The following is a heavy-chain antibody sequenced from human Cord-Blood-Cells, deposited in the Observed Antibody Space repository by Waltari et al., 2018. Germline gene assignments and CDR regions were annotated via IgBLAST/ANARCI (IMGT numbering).Heavy chain of an antibody. CDR1: GITFSRQS. CDR3: AKEAPYSSSWYPFDY. J-gene: IGHJ4*02. D-gene: IGHD6-13*01. CDR2: ISGSGGST. V-gene: IGHV3-23*01. Sequence: VQLLESGGGLVPPGGSLRLALAASGITFSRQSMIGVRQAPGKGLEWGSAISGSGGSTYYADSVKGRFTISRDNSKNTLYLQMNSLRAEDTAVYYCAKEAPYSSSWYPFDYWGQGTLVTVSS.